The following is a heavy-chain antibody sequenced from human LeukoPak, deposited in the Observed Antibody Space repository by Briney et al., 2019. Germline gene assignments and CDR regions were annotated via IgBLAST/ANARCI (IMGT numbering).Heavy chain of an antibody. D-gene: IGHD3-22*01. J-gene: IGHJ4*02. CDR2: ISSSSSTI. V-gene: IGHV3-48*02. CDR3: ARSSGQRVLLSQVVY. Sequence: GGSLRLSCAASGFTFSSYSMNWVRQAPGKGLEWVSFISSSSSTIYYADSVKGRFTISRDNAKNSLYLQMNSLRDEDTGLYYCARSSGQRVLLSQVVYWGEGKLVTVSS. CDR1: GFTFSSYS.